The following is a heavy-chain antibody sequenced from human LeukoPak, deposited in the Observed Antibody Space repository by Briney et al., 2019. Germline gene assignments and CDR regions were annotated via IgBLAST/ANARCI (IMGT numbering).Heavy chain of an antibody. CDR1: GGSISSSNW. Sequence: SETLSLTCAVSGGSISSSNWWSWVRQPPGKGLEWIGEIYHSGSTNYNPSLKSRVTISVDKSKNQFSLKLSSVTAADTAVYYWGRDQNYYYVWGSYPPWSQGTLVTVSS. V-gene: IGHV4-4*02. CDR2: IYHSGST. J-gene: IGHJ5*02. D-gene: IGHD3-16*02. CDR3: GRDQNYYYVWGSYPP.